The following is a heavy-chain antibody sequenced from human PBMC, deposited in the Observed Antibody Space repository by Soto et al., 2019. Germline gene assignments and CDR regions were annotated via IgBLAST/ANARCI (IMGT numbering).Heavy chain of an antibody. Sequence: QVQLQESGPGLVKPSETLTLTCTVSGGSVNNGNYYWSWIRQPPGKGLEWIGHIYYSGNTNYNPSLKSRVIISIDTSKKQFSLKLSSVTAADTAVYFCARDPGVGLSARWFDPWGQGALVTVSS. D-gene: IGHD2-8*01. V-gene: IGHV4-61*01. J-gene: IGHJ5*02. CDR2: IYYSGNT. CDR3: ARDPGVGLSARWFDP. CDR1: GGSVNNGNYY.